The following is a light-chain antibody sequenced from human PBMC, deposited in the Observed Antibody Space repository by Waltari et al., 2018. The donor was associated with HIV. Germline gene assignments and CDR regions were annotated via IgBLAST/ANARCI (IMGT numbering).Light chain of an antibody. V-gene: IGLV2-8*01. CDR3: SSYAGDYNLV. Sequence: QSALTQPPSSSGSTGQSVTISCSGTSSDVGGYNYVSWYQRHPGKAPKLLIYEVIQRPSGVPDRFFGSKSGNTASLTVSGLQAEDEADYFCSSYAGDYNLVFGGGTKLTVL. CDR1: SSDVGGYNY. CDR2: EVI. J-gene: IGLJ3*02.